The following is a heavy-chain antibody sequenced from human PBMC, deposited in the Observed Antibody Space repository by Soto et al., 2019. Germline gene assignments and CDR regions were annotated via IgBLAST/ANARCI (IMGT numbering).Heavy chain of an antibody. CDR1: GYSFTSYW. J-gene: IGHJ4*02. CDR3: ARLAITFGGVIVTSGDY. CDR2: IDPSDSYT. Sequence: GESLKISCKGSGYSFTSYWISRVRQMPGKGLEWMGRIDPSDSYTNYSPSFQGHVTISADKSISTAYLQWSSLKASDTAMYYCARLAITFGGVIVTSGDYWGQGTLVTVSS. D-gene: IGHD3-16*02. V-gene: IGHV5-10-1*01.